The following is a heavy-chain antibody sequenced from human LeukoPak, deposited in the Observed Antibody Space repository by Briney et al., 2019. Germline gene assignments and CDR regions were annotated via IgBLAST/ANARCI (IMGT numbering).Heavy chain of an antibody. CDR1: GGSFSGYY. V-gene: IGHV4-4*07. D-gene: IGHD3-22*01. Sequence: SETLSLTCAVYGGSFSGYYWSWIRQPAGKGLEWIGRIHTSGSTNYNPSLKSRVTMSVDTSKNQFSLKLSSVTAADTAVYYCARDAYYYDSSGTHRFDYWGQGTLVTVSS. J-gene: IGHJ4*02. CDR2: IHTSGST. CDR3: ARDAYYYDSSGTHRFDY.